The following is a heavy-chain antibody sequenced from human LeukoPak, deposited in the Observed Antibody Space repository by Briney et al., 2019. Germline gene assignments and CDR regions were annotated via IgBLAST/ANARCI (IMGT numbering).Heavy chain of an antibody. CDR3: ARDLFSYGANQDDF. D-gene: IGHD5-18*01. V-gene: IGHV3-7*01. CDR1: GFTFSSYW. CDR2: IKQDGSEK. Sequence: AGGSLRLSCAASGFTFSSYWMSWVRQAPGKGLEWVANIKQDGSEKYYVDSVKGRFTISRDNAKRSLYLQMNSLRAEDTAVYYCARDLFSYGANQDDFWGQGTLVTVSS. J-gene: IGHJ4*02.